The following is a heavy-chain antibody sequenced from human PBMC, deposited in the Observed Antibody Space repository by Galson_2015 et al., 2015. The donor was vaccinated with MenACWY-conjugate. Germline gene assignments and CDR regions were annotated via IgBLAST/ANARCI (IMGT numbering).Heavy chain of an antibody. D-gene: IGHD6-13*01. V-gene: IGHV3-23*01. J-gene: IGHJ4*02. CDR1: GFTFSNYV. CDR3: AKAAYTSSWYQDAFDY. Sequence: SLRLSCAASGFTFSNYVMNWVRQAPEKGLEWVSTITGSGGSTYYADSLKGRFTISRDNSKNTLYLQMNSLRAEDTPVYYCAKAAYTSSWYQDAFDYWGQGSLVTVSS. CDR2: ITGSGGST.